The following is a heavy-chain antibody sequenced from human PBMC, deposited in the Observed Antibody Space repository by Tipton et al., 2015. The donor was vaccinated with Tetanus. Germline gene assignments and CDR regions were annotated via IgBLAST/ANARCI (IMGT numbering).Heavy chain of an antibody. V-gene: IGHV4-31*03. D-gene: IGHD6-13*01. CDR2: IYYSGST. CDR3: ARDGAGAAGRRPYNWFDP. J-gene: IGHJ5*02. CDR1: GGSISSGGYY. Sequence: TLSLTCTVSGGSISSGGYYWSWIRQHPGKGLEWIGYIYYSGSTYYNPSLESRVTISVDTSKNQFSLKLSSVTAADTAVYYCARDGAGAAGRRPYNWFDPWGQGTLVTVSS.